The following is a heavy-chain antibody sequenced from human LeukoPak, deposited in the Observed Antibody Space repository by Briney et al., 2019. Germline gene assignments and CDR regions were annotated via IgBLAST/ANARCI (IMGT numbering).Heavy chain of an antibody. CDR3: ARAAYSDGWSYVYFDY. CDR2: ISRSGGT. Sequence: SETLSLTCTVSGGSISGYYWHWIRQPPGKGLDWIGYISRSGGTNYNPSLKSRVTISRDTSKNQFSLILTSLTAADTAVYFCARAAYSDGWSYVYFDYWGQGTLVTVSS. CDR1: GGSISGYY. V-gene: IGHV4-59*01. D-gene: IGHD6-19*01. J-gene: IGHJ4*02.